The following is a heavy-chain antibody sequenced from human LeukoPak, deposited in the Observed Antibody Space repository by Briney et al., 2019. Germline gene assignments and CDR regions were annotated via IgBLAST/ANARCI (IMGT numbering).Heavy chain of an antibody. CDR1: GFTFDDYA. CDR3: VKDVEAFYGSGSYLDF. V-gene: IGHV3-9*01. CDR2: ITWKSEKI. Sequence: PGRSLRLSCAASGFTFDDYAMHWVRQAPGKGLGWVSGITWKSEKIDYADSVRGRFTISRDNAENSLHLQMNSLRVEDTALYYCVKDVEAFYGSGSYLDFWGQGTLVTVSS. D-gene: IGHD3-10*01. J-gene: IGHJ4*02.